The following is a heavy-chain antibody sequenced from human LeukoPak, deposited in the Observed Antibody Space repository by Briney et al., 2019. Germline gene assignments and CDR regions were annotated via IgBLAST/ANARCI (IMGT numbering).Heavy chain of an antibody. CDR1: GGSFSGYY. V-gene: IGHV4-34*01. J-gene: IGHJ6*03. Sequence: SETLSLTCAVYGGSFSGYYWSWIRQPPGKGLEWIGEINHSGSTNYNPSLKSRVTISVDTSKNQFSLKLSSVTAADTAVYYCARTRGGVVTRVRNYYYYYMDVWGKGTTDTISS. D-gene: IGHD4-23*01. CDR2: INHSGST. CDR3: ARTRGGVVTRVRNYYYYYMDV.